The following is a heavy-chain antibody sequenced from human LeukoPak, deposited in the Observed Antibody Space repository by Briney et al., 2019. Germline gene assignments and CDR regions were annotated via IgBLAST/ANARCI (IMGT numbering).Heavy chain of an antibody. D-gene: IGHD6-13*01. V-gene: IGHV3-66*01. CDR2: IYSGGRT. J-gene: IGHJ4*02. CDR1: GFTVSSNY. Sequence: GGSLRLSCAASGFTVSSNYMSWVRQAPGKGLEWVSVIYSGGRTYYADSVKGRFTISRDNSKNTLYLQMNSLRVEDTAVYYCARGVAAAEDYWGQGTLVTVSS. CDR3: ARGVAAAEDY.